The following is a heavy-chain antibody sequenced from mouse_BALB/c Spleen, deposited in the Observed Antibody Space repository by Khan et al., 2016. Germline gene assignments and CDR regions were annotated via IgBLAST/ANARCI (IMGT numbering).Heavy chain of an antibody. CDR2: IDPANGNT. Sequence: VQLKESGAELVKPGASVKLSCTASGFNIKDTYMHWVKQRPEQGLEWLGRIDPANGNTKYDPKFQGKATITADTSSNTAYLQLSSLTSEDTAVYYCATSNYGNYEEGYTMDYWGQGTSVTVSS. V-gene: IGHV14-3*02. D-gene: IGHD2-1*01. CDR1: GFNIKDTY. J-gene: IGHJ4*01. CDR3: ATSNYGNYEEGYTMDY.